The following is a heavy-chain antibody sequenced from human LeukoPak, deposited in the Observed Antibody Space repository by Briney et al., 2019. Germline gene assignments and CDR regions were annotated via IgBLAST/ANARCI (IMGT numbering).Heavy chain of an antibody. D-gene: IGHD1-26*01. Sequence: PSETLSLTCTVSGGSIKGGGYYWSWIRQHPGKGLEWIGYIYYTGSTHYNASLKSRVTISVDTSKSQFSLKLSSVTAADTALYYCARGYFDLNWFDPWGQGTLVIVSS. CDR3: ARGYFDLNWFDP. J-gene: IGHJ5*02. CDR1: GGSIKGGGYY. V-gene: IGHV4-31*03. CDR2: IYYTGST.